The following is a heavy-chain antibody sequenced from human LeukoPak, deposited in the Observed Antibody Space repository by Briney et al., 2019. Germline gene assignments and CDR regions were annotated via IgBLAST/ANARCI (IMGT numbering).Heavy chain of an antibody. CDR1: GGSIISYY. V-gene: IGHV4-59*01. Sequence: PSETLSLTCTVSGGSIISYYWTWIRQPPGKGLEWIGYIYYSGSTNYNPSLKSRVTISVDTSKNQFSLKLSSVTAADTAVYYCARTASSSGYSSSWLYYFDYWGQGTLVTVSS. J-gene: IGHJ4*02. D-gene: IGHD6-13*01. CDR3: ARTASSSGYSSSWLYYFDY. CDR2: IYYSGST.